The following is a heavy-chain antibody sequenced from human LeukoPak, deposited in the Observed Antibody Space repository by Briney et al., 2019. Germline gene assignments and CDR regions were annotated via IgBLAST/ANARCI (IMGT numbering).Heavy chain of an antibody. Sequence: PSETLSLTCAVYGGSFSGYYWSWIRPPPGKGLEWIGEINHSGSTNYNPSLKSRVTISVDTSKNQFSLKLSSVTAADTAVYYCARGLPGQYYFDYWGQGTLVTVSS. CDR2: INHSGST. J-gene: IGHJ4*02. V-gene: IGHV4-34*01. CDR1: GGSFSGYY. CDR3: ARGLPGQYYFDY.